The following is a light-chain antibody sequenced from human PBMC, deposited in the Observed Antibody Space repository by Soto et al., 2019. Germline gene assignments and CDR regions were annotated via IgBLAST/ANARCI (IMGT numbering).Light chain of an antibody. CDR1: SSDVGAYNY. V-gene: IGLV2-14*01. J-gene: IGLJ2*01. Sequence: QSVLTQPASVSGSPGQSITISCTGTSSDVGAYNYVSWYEQHPGKAPKLMIYEVNNRPSGVSSRFSGSKSGNTASLTISGLQAEDEADYYCSSYASSNTVLFGGGTKLTV. CDR3: SSYASSNTVL. CDR2: EVN.